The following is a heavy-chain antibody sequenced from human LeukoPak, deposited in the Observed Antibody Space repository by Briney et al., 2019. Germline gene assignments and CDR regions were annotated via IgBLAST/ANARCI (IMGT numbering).Heavy chain of an antibody. CDR3: TTKLGFTYGVDF. J-gene: IGHJ4*02. CDR1: GFSVNDGW. CDR2: IKSRTDGGTT. D-gene: IGHD5-18*01. V-gene: IGHV3-15*01. Sequence: GGSLRLSCEVSGFSVNDGWMNWVRQALGKGLEWVANIKSRTDGGTTEYAAPVNGRFSVSVDGSKNTFYLQMNSLKAEDTALYYCTTKLGFTYGVDFWGQGTLVTVSA.